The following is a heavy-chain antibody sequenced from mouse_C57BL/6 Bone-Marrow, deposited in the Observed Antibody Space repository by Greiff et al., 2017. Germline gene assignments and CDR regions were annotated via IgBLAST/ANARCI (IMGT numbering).Heavy chain of an antibody. CDR2: IYPGCGRT. Sequence: VQLKQPGAELVKPGASVKMSCKASGYTFTSYWITWVKQRPGQGLEWIGDIYPGCGRTNYNAKFQSKATLTVDTSSSTAYLQLSSLRSEDSAVYYCARLNEGCPRAYWGQGTLVNVSA. J-gene: IGHJ3*01. CDR3: ARLNEGCPRAY. CDR1: GYTFTSYW. V-gene: IGHV1-55*01.